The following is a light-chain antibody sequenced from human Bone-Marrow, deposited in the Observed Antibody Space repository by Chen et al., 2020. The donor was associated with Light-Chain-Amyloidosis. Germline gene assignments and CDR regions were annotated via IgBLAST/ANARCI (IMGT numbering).Light chain of an antibody. Sequence: IVMPQSPDPLAVSLGERATINCKSRQSVLYSSNNKNYLAWYQQKPGQPPKLLISWASTRESGVPDRFSGSGSETDFTLTISSLQAEDVAVYYCQQYYATLPSFGGGTKVEIK. CDR1: QSVLYSSNNKNY. V-gene: IGKV4-1*01. J-gene: IGKJ4*01. CDR3: QQYYATLPS. CDR2: WAS.